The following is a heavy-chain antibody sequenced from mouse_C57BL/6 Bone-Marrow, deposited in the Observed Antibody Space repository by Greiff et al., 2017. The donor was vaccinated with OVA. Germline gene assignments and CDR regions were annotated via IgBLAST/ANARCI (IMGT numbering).Heavy chain of an antibody. J-gene: IGHJ3*01. CDR2: IYPRSGNT. CDR1: GYTFTSYG. CDR3: ARRGGSYYGDGWFAY. Sequence: QVQLQQSGAELARPGASVKLSCKASGYTFTSYGISWVKQRPGQGLEWIGEIYPRSGNTYYTEKFKGKATLTADKSSSTAYMELRSLTSEDSAGYFCARRGGSYYGDGWFAYWGQGTLVTVSA. D-gene: IGHD2-13*01. V-gene: IGHV1-81*01.